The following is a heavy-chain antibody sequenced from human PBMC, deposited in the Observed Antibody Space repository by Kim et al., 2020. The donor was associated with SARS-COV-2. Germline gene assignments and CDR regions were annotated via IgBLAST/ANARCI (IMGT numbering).Heavy chain of an antibody. D-gene: IGHD3-22*01. V-gene: IGHV3-21*01. CDR3: ARGNTYYYDSSGYYYFDY. CDR1: GFTFSSYS. CDR2: ISSSSSYI. J-gene: IGHJ4*02. Sequence: GGSLRLSCAASGFTFSSYSMNWVRQAPGKGLEWVSSISSSSSYIYYADSVKGRFTISRDNAKNSLYLQMNSLRAEDTAVYYCARGNTYYYDSSGYYYFDYWGQGTLVTVSS.